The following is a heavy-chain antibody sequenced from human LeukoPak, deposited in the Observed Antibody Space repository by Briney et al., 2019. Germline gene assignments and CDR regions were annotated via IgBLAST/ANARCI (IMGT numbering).Heavy chain of an antibody. CDR1: GYTFSNFW. D-gene: IGHD2-15*01. CDR2: VYPGDSET. CDR3: ARSQKRYCGDDSCFWFDS. V-gene: IGHV5-51*01. J-gene: IGHJ5*01. Sequence: GESLKISCKGSGYTFSNFWIDWVRQMPGKGLEWMGSVYPGDSETRYSPSFQGQVTISADKSINTAYVQWSRLNASDTAMYYCARSQKRYCGDDSCFWFDSWGQGTLVPVSS.